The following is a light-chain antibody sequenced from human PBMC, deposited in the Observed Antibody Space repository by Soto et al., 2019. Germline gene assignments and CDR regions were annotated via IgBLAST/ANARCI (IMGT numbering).Light chain of an antibody. CDR1: HSVTTH. J-gene: IGKJ5*01. CDR2: DAS. V-gene: IGKV3-11*01. CDR3: QQRSDSIT. Sequence: EIVLTQSPDTLSFSQGERATLSFWASHSVTTHLAWFQQRPGQTPRLLIYDASTRAPGIPARFSGRGSGAEFTLTISSLEPEDFAVYYCQQRSDSITFGQGTRLEIK.